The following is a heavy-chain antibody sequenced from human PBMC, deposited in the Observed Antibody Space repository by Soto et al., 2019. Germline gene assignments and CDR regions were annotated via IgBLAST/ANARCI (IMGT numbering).Heavy chain of an antibody. CDR1: GYTFATYA. D-gene: IGHD2-21*02. V-gene: IGHV1-3*01. Sequence: ASVKVSCKASGYTFATYAMHWVRQAPGQRLEWMGWINAGNGNTKYSQKFQGRVTITRDTSASTAYMELSSLTSGDTAVYYCARSIVVVTALDYWGQGTLVTVSS. CDR2: INAGNGNT. J-gene: IGHJ4*02. CDR3: ARSIVVVTALDY.